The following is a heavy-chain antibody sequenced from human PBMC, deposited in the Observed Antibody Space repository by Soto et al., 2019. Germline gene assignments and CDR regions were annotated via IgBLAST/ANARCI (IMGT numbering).Heavy chain of an antibody. D-gene: IGHD4-17*01. CDR3: SKLAWADYGSISLP. J-gene: IGHJ5*02. Sequence: SETLSLTCTVSGGSISSGDYYWSWIRQPPGKGLEWIGYIYYTGSTNYNPSLKSRVTISVDTSKNQFSLKLSSVTTADTAVYYCSKLAWADYGSISLPLRHGTLVTGSS. CDR2: IYYTGST. V-gene: IGHV4-30-4*02. CDR1: GGSISSGDYY.